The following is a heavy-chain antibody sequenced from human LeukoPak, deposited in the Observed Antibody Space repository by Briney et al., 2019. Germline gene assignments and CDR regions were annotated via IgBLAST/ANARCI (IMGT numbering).Heavy chain of an antibody. Sequence: PGGSLRLSCAASGFNFSHYSLHWVRQAPAKGLEWVGVISSDGNDKHHADSVKGRFTISRDNSRDTLYLEMSSLRPEDTAIYYCGREGHYDILTGYSPVEYYYYFMDVWGKGTTVTVSS. CDR3: GREGHYDILTGYSPVEYYYYFMDV. V-gene: IGHV3-30*04. CDR2: ISSDGNDK. D-gene: IGHD3-9*01. CDR1: GFNFSHYS. J-gene: IGHJ6*03.